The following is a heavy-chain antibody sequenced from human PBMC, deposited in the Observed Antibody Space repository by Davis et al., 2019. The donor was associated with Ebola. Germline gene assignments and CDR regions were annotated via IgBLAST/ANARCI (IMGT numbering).Heavy chain of an antibody. Sequence: LSLTCAASGFTFSTYAMHWVRQAPGKGLEWEAVISYDGSNKYYADSVKGRFTISRDNSKNTLYLQMNSLRVEDTAVYYCARDLGPWELGGKLGYWGQGTLVTVSS. CDR3: ARDLGPWELGGKLGY. J-gene: IGHJ4*02. CDR2: ISYDGSNK. CDR1: GFTFSTYA. V-gene: IGHV3-30-3*01. D-gene: IGHD1-26*01.